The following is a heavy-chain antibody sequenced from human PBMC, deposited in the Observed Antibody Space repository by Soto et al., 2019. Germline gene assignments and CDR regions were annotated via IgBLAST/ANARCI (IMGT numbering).Heavy chain of an antibody. Sequence: GGSLRLSCAASGFTFSSYSMNWVRQAPGKGLEWVSSISSSSSYIYYADSVKGRFTISRDNAKNSLYLQMNSLRAEDTAVYYCETSLLPTTYYYMDVWGKGTTVTVSS. CDR2: ISSSSSYI. V-gene: IGHV3-21*04. D-gene: IGHD1-1*01. CDR3: ETSLLPTTYYYMDV. CDR1: GFTFSSYS. J-gene: IGHJ6*03.